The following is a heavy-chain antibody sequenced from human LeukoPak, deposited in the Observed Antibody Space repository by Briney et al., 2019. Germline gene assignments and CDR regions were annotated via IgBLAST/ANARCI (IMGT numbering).Heavy chain of an antibody. CDR1: GFTFSSYA. J-gene: IGHJ4*02. Sequence: GSLRLSCAASGFTFSSYAMSWVRQAPGKGLEWVANIKQDGSEKYYVDSVKGRFTISRDNSKNTLYLQMNSLRAEDTAVYYCARDSLGYCSSTCCYTFGYWGQGTLVTVSS. D-gene: IGHD2-2*01. V-gene: IGHV3-7*01. CDR2: IKQDGSEK. CDR3: ARDSLGYCSSTCCYTFGY.